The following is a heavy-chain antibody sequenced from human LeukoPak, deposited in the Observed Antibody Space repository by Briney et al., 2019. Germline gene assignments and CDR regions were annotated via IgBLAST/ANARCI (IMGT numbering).Heavy chain of an antibody. V-gene: IGHV3-53*01. D-gene: IGHD2/OR15-2a*01. J-gene: IGHJ5*02. CDR1: GFIVTSNY. Sequence: PGRSLRLSCAASGFIVTSNYMTWVRQAPGRGLEWVSVVYTVEDTYYADSVKGRFTISRDNFMNTLYLEMKSMRVEDTAVYNCARVSMHKSITNVIDPWGEGNLVTVSS. CDR2: VYTVEDT. CDR3: ARVSMHKSITNVIDP.